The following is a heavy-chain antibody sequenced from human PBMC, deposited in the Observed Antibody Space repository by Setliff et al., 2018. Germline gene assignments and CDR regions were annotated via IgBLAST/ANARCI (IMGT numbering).Heavy chain of an antibody. CDR2: INPDGSEK. CDR1: GFTYNNCW. D-gene: IGHD5-12*01. J-gene: IGHJ4*02. CDR3: AKQKSTGYGQPVDS. V-gene: IGHV3-7*03. Sequence: PGGSLRLSCGASGFTYNNCWVSWVRQAPGKGLEWLASINPDGSEKYYVDSVKGRFTISRDNAENSLYLQMNSLRAEDSALYFCAKQKSTGYGQPVDSWGQGVQVTVSS.